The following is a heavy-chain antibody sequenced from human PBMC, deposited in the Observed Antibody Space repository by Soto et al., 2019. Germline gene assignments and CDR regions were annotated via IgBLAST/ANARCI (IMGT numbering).Heavy chain of an antibody. CDR3: ARSVAVPGAHIDY. J-gene: IGHJ4*02. CDR2: VYHTGST. D-gene: IGHD6-19*01. Sequence: SETLSLICSVSGGSISGSYWSWIRQSPGKGLEWLGYVYHTGSTNYSPSLRSRVSISVDTSKNEFSLRLSSVTAADTAVYFCARSVAVPGAHIDYWGQGTQVTVSS. CDR1: GGSISGSY. V-gene: IGHV4-59*01.